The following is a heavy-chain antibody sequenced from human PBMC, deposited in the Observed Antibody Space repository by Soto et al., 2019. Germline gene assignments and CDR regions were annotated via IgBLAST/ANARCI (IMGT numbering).Heavy chain of an antibody. CDR1: GFSLSNARMG. V-gene: IGHV2-26*01. CDR2: IFSNDEK. Sequence: SGPTLVNPTETLTLTCTVSGFSLSNARMGVSWIRQPPGKALEWLAHIFSNDEKSYSTSLKSRLTISKDTSKSQVVLTMTNMDPVDTATYYCARNTDDFWSGPNWFDPWGRGTLVTVSS. J-gene: IGHJ5*02. D-gene: IGHD3-3*01. CDR3: ARNTDDFWSGPNWFDP.